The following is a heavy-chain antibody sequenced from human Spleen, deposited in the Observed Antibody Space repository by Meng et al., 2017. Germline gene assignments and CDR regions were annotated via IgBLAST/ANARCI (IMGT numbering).Heavy chain of an antibody. D-gene: IGHD3-10*01. CDR3: SGLNIPFADYGSGTWFDY. CDR2: IYTRGST. V-gene: IGHV4-61*02. Sequence: LRLACTVSGGSISSGSYYWSWVRQPAGKGLEWIGRIYTRGSTNSNSSLKRRVTISVDTSKNQFSLKLSSVTAADTAVYYCSGLNIPFADYGSGTWFDYWGQGTLVTVSS. CDR1: GGSISSGSYY. J-gene: IGHJ4*02.